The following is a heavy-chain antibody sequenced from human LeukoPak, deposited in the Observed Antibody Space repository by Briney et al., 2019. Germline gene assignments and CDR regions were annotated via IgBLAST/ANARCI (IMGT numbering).Heavy chain of an antibody. D-gene: IGHD6-13*01. CDR1: GFTFSTYE. V-gene: IGHV3-21*04. CDR3: ARGYSSSWFDY. CDR2: ISSSSSYI. J-gene: IGHJ4*02. Sequence: GGSLRLSCAASGFTFSTYEINWVRQAPGKGLEWVSSISSSSSYIYYADSVKGRFTISRDNAKNSLYLQMNSLRAEDTAVYYCARGYSSSWFDYWGQGTLVTVSS.